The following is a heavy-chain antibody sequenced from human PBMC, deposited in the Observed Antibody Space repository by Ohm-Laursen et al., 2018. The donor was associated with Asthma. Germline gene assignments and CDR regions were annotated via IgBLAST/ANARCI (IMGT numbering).Heavy chain of an antibody. D-gene: IGHD2-2*01. CDR1: GFTFSRYG. J-gene: IGHJ6*02. Sequence: SLRLSCAASGFTFSRYGMHWVRQAPGKGLEWVAVIWYDGSNKYYADSVKGRFTISRDNSKNTLYLQMNSLRAEDTAVYYCARVPAATNYYYYYGMDVWGQGTTVTVSS. CDR2: IWYDGSNK. CDR3: ARVPAATNYYYYYGMDV. V-gene: IGHV3-33*01.